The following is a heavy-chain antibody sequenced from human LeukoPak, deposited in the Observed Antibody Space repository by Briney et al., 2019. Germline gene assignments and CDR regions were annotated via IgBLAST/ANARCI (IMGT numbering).Heavy chain of an antibody. CDR3: ARVAGSIDY. CDR2: TNPKSGYT. CDR1: GYTFTTYD. V-gene: IGHV1-8*01. Sequence: ASVTPSCKASGYTFTTYDINWVRQATGQGLEWMGWTNPKSGYTGYAQKFQGRVTMSRDTSTSTAYMELSSLRSEDTAVYYCARVAGSIDYWGQGTLVTVSS. D-gene: IGHD1-26*01. J-gene: IGHJ4*02.